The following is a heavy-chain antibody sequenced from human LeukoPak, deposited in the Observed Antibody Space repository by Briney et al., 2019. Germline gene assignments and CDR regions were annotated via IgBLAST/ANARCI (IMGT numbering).Heavy chain of an antibody. CDR3: ARAWGVDY. V-gene: IGHV3-7*03. Sequence: GGSLRLSCAASGFIFSSYWMSWVRQAPGKGLEWVANIKQDGSEKYYVDSLKGRFTISRDNAKNSLYLQMNSLRAEDTAVYYCARAWGVDYWGQGTLVTVSS. J-gene: IGHJ4*02. CDR2: IKQDGSEK. CDR1: GFIFSSYW. D-gene: IGHD7-27*01.